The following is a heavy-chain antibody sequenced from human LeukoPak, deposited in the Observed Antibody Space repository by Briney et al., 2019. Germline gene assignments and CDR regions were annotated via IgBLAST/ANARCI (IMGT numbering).Heavy chain of an antibody. V-gene: IGHV4-39*01. CDR3: AIGPYDHPDY. Sequence: PSETLSLTCTVSGASISSSSYYWGWIRQPPGKGLEWIGSIYYSGSTYYNPSLKSRVTISVDTSKSQFSLKLSSVTAADTAVYYCAIGPYDHPDYWGQGTLVTVSS. D-gene: IGHD3-16*01. CDR2: IYYSGST. CDR1: GASISSSSYY. J-gene: IGHJ4*02.